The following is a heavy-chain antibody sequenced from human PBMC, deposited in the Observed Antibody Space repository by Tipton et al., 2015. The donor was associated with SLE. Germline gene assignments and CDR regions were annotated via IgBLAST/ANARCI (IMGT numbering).Heavy chain of an antibody. CDR1: GGSLNAYY. J-gene: IGHJ6*04. V-gene: IGHV4-34*01. CDR3: GSLQRWSSGAESAC. CDR2: INHSGST. Sequence: TLSLTCAVYGGSLNAYYWSWIRQPPGKGLEWIGEINHSGSTNYNPSLKGRVTISVDTSKNQISLNLSSLTAADTAVYYCGSLQRWSSGAESACWGTGTRVTPPS. D-gene: IGHD6-19*01.